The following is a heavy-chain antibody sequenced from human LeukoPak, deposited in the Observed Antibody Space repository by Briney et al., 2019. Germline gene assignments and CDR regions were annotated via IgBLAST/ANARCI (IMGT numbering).Heavy chain of an antibody. J-gene: IGHJ4*02. D-gene: IGHD3-22*01. CDR3: AKLTYYYDSSGQGCFDY. CDR1: GFTFSSYA. Sequence: PGGSLRLSCAASGFTFSSYAMSWVRQAPGKGLEWVSAISGSGGSTYYADSVKGRFTISRDNSKNTLYLQMNSLRAEDTAVYYCAKLTYYYDSSGQGCFDYWGQGTLVTVSS. CDR2: ISGSGGST. V-gene: IGHV3-23*01.